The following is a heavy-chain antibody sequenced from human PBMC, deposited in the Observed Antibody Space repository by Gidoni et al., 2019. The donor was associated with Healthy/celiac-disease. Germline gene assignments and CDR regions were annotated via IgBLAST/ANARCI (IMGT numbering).Heavy chain of an antibody. V-gene: IGHV3-9*01. CDR3: AKNLPYGDYAFGAFDI. CDR2: ISWNSGSI. J-gene: IGHJ3*02. Sequence: EVQLVESGGGLVQPGRSLRLSCAASGFTFDDYAMHWVRQAPGKGRGWVSGISWNSGSIGYANSVKGRFTISRDNAKNSLYLQMNSLRAEDTALYYCAKNLPYGDYAFGAFDIWGQGTMVTVSS. CDR1: GFTFDDYA. D-gene: IGHD4-17*01.